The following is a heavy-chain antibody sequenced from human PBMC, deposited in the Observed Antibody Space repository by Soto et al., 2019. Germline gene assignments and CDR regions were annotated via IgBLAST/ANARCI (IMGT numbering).Heavy chain of an antibody. V-gene: IGHV1-58*01. CDR2: IVVGSGNT. CDR1: GFTFTSSA. Sequence: SVKVSCKASGFTFTSSAVQWARQARGQRLEWIGWIVVGSGNTNYAQKFQERVTITRDMSTSTAYMELSSLRSEDTAVYYCAADPGTSYYYYYGMDVWGQGTTVTVSS. CDR3: AADPGTSYYYYYGMDV. D-gene: IGHD1-7*01. J-gene: IGHJ6*02.